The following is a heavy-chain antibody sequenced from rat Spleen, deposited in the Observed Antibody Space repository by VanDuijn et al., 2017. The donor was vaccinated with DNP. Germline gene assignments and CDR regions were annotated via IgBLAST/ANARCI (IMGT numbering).Heavy chain of an antibody. V-gene: IGHV5-7*01. CDR3: ARMVITYFDY. J-gene: IGHJ2*01. CDR2: ISYDSSII. CDR1: GFTFSDYY. Sequence: EVQLVESGGGLVQPGRSLKLSCAVSGFTFSDYYMAWVRQAPAKGLEWVATISYDSSIIYFRDSLKGRFTISRDNAQNTLYLQMDSLRSEDTATYYCARMVITYFDYWGQGVMVTVSS. D-gene: IGHD1-12*03.